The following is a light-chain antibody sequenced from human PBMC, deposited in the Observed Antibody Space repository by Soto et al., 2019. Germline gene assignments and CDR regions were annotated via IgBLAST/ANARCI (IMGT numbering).Light chain of an antibody. CDR2: DAS. V-gene: IGKV3-11*01. Sequence: EIVLTQSPATLSLSPGERATLSCRASQSVSSYLAWYQQKPGQAPRLLIYDASNRATGIPARFSGSGSGTVFTVSISCLECEDFAVHYCQQRSEGSPFTFGHGTKVDI. CDR1: QSVSSY. CDR3: QQRSEGSPFT. J-gene: IGKJ3*01.